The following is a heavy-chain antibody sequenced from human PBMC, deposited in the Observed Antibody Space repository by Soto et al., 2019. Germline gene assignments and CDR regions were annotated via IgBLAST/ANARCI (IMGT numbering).Heavy chain of an antibody. CDR2: VDTLSSTM. J-gene: IGHJ4*02. CDR1: GFTFSSSS. Sequence: ESGGGLVQPGGTLRLSCAASGFTFSSSSMNWVRQAPGKGLEWVSFVDTLSSTMYYADSVRGRCTISRDNAKNSLYLQMNSLRAEDTAIYYCTGGGVSSGPGYWGQGTLVTVSS. D-gene: IGHD3-22*01. CDR3: TGGGVSSGPGY. V-gene: IGHV3-48*01.